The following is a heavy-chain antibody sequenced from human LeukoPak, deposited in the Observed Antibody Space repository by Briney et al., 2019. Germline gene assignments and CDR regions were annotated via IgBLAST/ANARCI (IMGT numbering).Heavy chain of an antibody. D-gene: IGHD3-10*01. Sequence: GGSLRLSWAASGFTFSSYGMHWVRQAPGKGLEWVAFIREDGSNKYYADSGKGRFTISRDNSKNTLYLQMNSLRAEDTAVYYCAKPDLLWFGEFNYDYWGQGTLVTVSS. CDR1: GFTFSSYG. J-gene: IGHJ4*02. V-gene: IGHV3-30*02. CDR3: AKPDLLWFGEFNYDY. CDR2: IREDGSNK.